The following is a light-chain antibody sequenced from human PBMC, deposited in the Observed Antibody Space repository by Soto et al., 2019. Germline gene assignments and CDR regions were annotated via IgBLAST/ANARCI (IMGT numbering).Light chain of an antibody. CDR1: QSISKW. V-gene: IGKV1-5*01. J-gene: IGKJ5*01. CDR3: QQSYSTPPIT. Sequence: DIQMTQSPPTLSASVRDIVTITFRASQSISKWLAWYQQKPGKAPNLLICDASNLESGVPSRFSGSGSGTEFTLTISSLQPDDFATYYCQQSYSTPPITFGQGTRLEI. CDR2: DAS.